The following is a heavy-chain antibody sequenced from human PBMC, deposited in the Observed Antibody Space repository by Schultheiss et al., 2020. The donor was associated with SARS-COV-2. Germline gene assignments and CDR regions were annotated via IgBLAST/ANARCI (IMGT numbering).Heavy chain of an antibody. CDR1: GFTFSSYA. D-gene: IGHD1-26*01. CDR3: ARTWELRYFDL. CDR2: ISGSGGST. J-gene: IGHJ2*01. Sequence: GGSLRLSCAASGFTFSSYAMNWVRQAPGKGLEWVSAISGSGGSTFYADSVKGRFTISRDNSKNTLYLQMNSLRGEDTAVYYCARTWELRYFDLWGRGTLVTVSS. V-gene: IGHV3-23*01.